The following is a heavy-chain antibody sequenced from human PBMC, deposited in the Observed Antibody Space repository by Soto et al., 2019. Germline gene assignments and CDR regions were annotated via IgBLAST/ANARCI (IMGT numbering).Heavy chain of an antibody. V-gene: IGHV3-21*01. CDR1: GFSFSKYA. Sequence: EVQLVESGGGLVKPWGSLTLSCVASGFSFSKYAMNWVRQAPGKGLEWVSSISSSGYYIHYADSVKGRFTVSRDTASNSVFLQMNSLRGEDTAVYFCARQFWDYDYYGMDVWGQGTTVTVSS. CDR3: ARQFWDYDYYGMDV. D-gene: IGHD7-27*01. CDR2: ISSSGYYI. J-gene: IGHJ6*02.